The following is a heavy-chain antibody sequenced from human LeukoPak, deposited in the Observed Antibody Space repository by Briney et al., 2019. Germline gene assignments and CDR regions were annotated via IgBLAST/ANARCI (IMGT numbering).Heavy chain of an antibody. V-gene: IGHV4-39*07. J-gene: IGHJ4*02. CDR2: ICYSVST. Sequence: SETLSLTCTVSGDSVSSSTYYWDWIRQPPGKGLEWIGNICYSVSTNYNPSLKSRVTISVDTSKNQFSLELSSVTAADTAVYYCARESRYSYGRRFDYWGQGTLVTVSS. CDR3: ARESRYSYGRRFDY. CDR1: GDSVSSSTYY. D-gene: IGHD5-18*01.